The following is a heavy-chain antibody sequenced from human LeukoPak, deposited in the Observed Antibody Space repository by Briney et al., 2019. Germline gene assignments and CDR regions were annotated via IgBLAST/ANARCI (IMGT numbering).Heavy chain of an antibody. J-gene: IGHJ4*02. Sequence: SETLSLTCTVSGYSTSSGYYWGWIRQPPGKGLEWIGSIYHSGSTYYNPPLKSRVTISVDTSKNQFSLKLSSVTAADTAVYYCARGVRYSYGPFDYWGQGTLVTVSS. V-gene: IGHV4-38-2*02. D-gene: IGHD5-18*01. CDR3: ARGVRYSYGPFDY. CDR2: IYHSGST. CDR1: GYSTSSGYY.